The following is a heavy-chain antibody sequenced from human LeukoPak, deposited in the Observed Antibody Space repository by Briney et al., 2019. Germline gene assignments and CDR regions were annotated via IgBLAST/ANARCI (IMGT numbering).Heavy chain of an antibody. CDR1: GGTFSSYA. V-gene: IGHV1-18*04. CDR2: ISTNNGDT. J-gene: IGHJ4*02. D-gene: IGHD4/OR15-4a*01. Sequence: ASVKVSCKASGGTFSSYAISWVRQAPGQGLEWMGWISTNNGDTKYGKKFQGRVIMTTDTSTSTAYMEVRSLRSDDTAVYYCARDDDYNPLVHWGQGTLVTVSS. CDR3: ARDDDYNPLVH.